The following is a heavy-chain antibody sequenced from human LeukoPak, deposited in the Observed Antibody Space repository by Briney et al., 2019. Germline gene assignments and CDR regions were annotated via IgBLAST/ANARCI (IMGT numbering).Heavy chain of an antibody. D-gene: IGHD6-19*01. CDR2: SRNKARSYTT. CDR3: SKAREVAGYWYFGL. CDR1: GFTFSSYW. V-gene: IGHV3-72*01. J-gene: IGHJ2*01. Sequence: GGSLRLSCAASGFTFSSYWMSWVRQAPGKGLEWVGRSRNKARSYTTEYAASVKGRFTISRDGSSDSLYLQMNSLKTEDTAVYYCSKAREVAGYWYFGLWGRGTLVTVSS.